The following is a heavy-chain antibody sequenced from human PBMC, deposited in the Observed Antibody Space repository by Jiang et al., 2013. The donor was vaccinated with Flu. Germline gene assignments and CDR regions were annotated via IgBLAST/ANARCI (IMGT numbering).Heavy chain of an antibody. D-gene: IGHD3-22*01. J-gene: IGHJ6*01. CDR1: GGSISSYY. Sequence: SLTCTVSGGSISSYYWSWIRQSPGKGLEWIGYIYYSGSTNYNPSLKSRVTISVDTSKNQFSLKLSSVTAADTAVYYCVRENDTSGYYSGYYYYGDGRLGAKGPRSPSPQ. CDR3: VRENDTSGYYSGYYYYGDGR. CDR2: IYYSGST. V-gene: IGHV4-59*01.